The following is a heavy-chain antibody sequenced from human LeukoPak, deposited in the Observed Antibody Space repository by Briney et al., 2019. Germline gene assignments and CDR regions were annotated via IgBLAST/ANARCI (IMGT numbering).Heavy chain of an antibody. CDR3: ARVFGVAGIDF. Sequence: PGGSLRLSCADSDFSLSYPGMYWVRQAPGKGLEWVAYLRYVGTVKYYAESVKGRFTISRDNSKSTLYLQMNGLRDEDTAVYYCARVFGVAGIDFWGQGTLVTVSS. D-gene: IGHD3-3*01. J-gene: IGHJ4*02. V-gene: IGHV3-30*02. CDR2: LRYVGTVK. CDR1: DFSLSYPG.